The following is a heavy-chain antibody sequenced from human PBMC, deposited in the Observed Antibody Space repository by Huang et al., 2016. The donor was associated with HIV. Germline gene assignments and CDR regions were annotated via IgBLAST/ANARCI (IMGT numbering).Heavy chain of an antibody. J-gene: IGHJ4*02. D-gene: IGHD3-22*01. V-gene: IGHV3-74*01. CDR2: INSDWSST. Sequence: EVQLVESGGGLVQPGGSLRLSCAASGFSISSYWMHWVRQAPGKGLVWGSRINSDWSSTSYADSVKGRFTISRDNAKNTLYLQMNSLRAEDTAVYYCARDPRIQSWLNFFDYWGQGTLVSVSS. CDR1: GFSISSYW. CDR3: ARDPRIQSWLNFFDY.